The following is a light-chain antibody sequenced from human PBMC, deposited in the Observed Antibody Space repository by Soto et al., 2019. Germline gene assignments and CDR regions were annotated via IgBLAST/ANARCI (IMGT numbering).Light chain of an antibody. Sequence: EIAFTQSPGTLSVYEEERASLSCRASQSLSNSELAWYQQKPGQAPRLLIYGASSRATGIPERFSGSGSGTDFTLTISRLEPEDSATYYCQQYCSSPQTFCQGTKLDIK. J-gene: IGKJ1*01. CDR3: QQYCSSPQT. V-gene: IGKV3-20*01. CDR1: QSLSNSE. CDR2: GAS.